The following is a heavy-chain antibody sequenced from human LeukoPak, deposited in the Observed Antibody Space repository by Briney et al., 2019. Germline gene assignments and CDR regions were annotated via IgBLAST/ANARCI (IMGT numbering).Heavy chain of an antibody. Sequence: GGSLRLSCAASGFTFSSYAMSWVRQAPGKGLEWVSAISGSGGSTYYADSVKGRFTISRDNSKNALYLQMNSLRAEDTAVYYCAKGMVGTMVRGVSSGMDVWGQGTTVTVSS. CDR2: ISGSGGST. CDR3: AKGMVGTMVRGVSSGMDV. D-gene: IGHD3-10*01. J-gene: IGHJ6*02. V-gene: IGHV3-23*01. CDR1: GFTFSSYA.